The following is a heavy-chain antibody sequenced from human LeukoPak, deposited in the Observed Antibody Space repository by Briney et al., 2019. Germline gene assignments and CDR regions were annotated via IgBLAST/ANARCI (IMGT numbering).Heavy chain of an antibody. V-gene: IGHV4-39*07. J-gene: IGHJ4*02. CDR3: ARDTLMSPFDY. D-gene: IGHD2-8*01. CDR1: GGSISSSSYY. Sequence: TSETLSLTCTVSGGSISSSSYYWGWIRQPPGKGLEWIGSIYYSGSTYYNPSLKSRVTISVDTSKNQFSLKLSSVTAADTAVYYCARDTLMSPFDYWGQGTLVTVSS. CDR2: IYYSGST.